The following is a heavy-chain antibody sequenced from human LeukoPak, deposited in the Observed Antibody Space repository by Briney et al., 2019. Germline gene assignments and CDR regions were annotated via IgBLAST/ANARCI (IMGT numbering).Heavy chain of an antibody. CDR2: IDTLGST. Sequence: SETLSLTCNVSGVSVSSYYWSWIRQSAGKGLEWIGQIDTLGSTDYNPSLKSRVTMSVDTSTNQFFLNLRSVTAADTAVYYCARDEELDKWGQGTLVTVSS. D-gene: IGHD1-1*01. J-gene: IGHJ4*02. CDR1: GVSVSSYY. CDR3: ARDEELDK. V-gene: IGHV4-4*07.